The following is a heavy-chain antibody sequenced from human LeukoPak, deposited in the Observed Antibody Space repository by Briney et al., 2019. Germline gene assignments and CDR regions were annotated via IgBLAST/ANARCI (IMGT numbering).Heavy chain of an antibody. V-gene: IGHV1-69*13. CDR2: IIPIFGTA. CDR1: GGIFSSNA. D-gene: IGHD6-13*01. J-gene: IGHJ4*02. CDR3: ARGQYSSSWYGGYYFDY. Sequence: SVNVSCKASGGIFSSNAISWVRQASGQGLGRMGGIIPIFGTANYAQKFQGRVTITADESTSTAYMELSSLRSEDTAVYYCARGQYSSSWYGGYYFDYWGQGTLVTVSS.